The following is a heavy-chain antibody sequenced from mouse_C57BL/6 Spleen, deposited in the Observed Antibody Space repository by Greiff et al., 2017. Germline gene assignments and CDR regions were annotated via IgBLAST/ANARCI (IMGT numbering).Heavy chain of an antibody. CDR2: ISSGSSTI. D-gene: IGHD1-1*01. Sequence: EVMLVESGGGLVKPGGSLKLSCAASGFTFSDYGMHWVRQAPEKGLEWVAYISSGSSTIYYADTVKGRFTISRDNAKNTLFLQMTSLGCEDTAMYYCARTSYYGSLDYWGQGTTLTVSS. CDR1: GFTFSDYG. V-gene: IGHV5-17*01. J-gene: IGHJ2*01. CDR3: ARTSYYGSLDY.